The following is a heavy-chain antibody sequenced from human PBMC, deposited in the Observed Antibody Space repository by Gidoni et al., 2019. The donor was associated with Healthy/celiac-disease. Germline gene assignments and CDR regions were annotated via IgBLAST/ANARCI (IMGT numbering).Heavy chain of an antibody. J-gene: IGHJ5*02. Sequence: QVQLVQSGAEVKKPGSSVNVSCTASGGTFSSYAISWVRQAPGQGLEWMGGIIPICGTANYAQKFQGRVTITADESTSTAYMELSSLRSEDTAVYYCAREIAAAGTGWFDPWGQGTLVTVSS. V-gene: IGHV1-69*01. CDR2: IIPICGTA. CDR1: GGTFSSYA. D-gene: IGHD6-13*01. CDR3: AREIAAAGTGWFDP.